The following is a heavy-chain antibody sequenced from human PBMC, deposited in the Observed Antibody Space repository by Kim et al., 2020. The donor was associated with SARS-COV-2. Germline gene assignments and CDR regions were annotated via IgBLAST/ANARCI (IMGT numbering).Heavy chain of an antibody. Sequence: SETLSLTCAVSGYSITNFQYYWGWIRQPPGKGLEWIGSMYFSGNSYYNPSLKSRVTISVDKSKNQFSLKLNSVTATDTAIYYCARRVYYGSGTYKNYFDPWGQGTLVTVSS. V-gene: IGHV4-39*01. CDR2: MYFSGNS. J-gene: IGHJ5*02. CDR3: ARRVYYGSGTYKNYFDP. CDR1: GYSITNFQYY. D-gene: IGHD3-10*01.